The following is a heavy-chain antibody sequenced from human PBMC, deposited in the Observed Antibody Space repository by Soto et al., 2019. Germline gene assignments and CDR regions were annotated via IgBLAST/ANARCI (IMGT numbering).Heavy chain of an antibody. CDR3: ARGITGTVSYYYGMDV. CDR2: IIPIFGTA. Sequence: QVQLVQSGAEVKKPGSSVKVSCKASGGTFSSYAISWVRQAPGQGLEWMGGIIPIFGTANYAQKFQGRVTITADESTSTAYMEVSSLRSEDTAVYYCARGITGTVSYYYGMDVWGQGTTVTVSS. D-gene: IGHD1-20*01. V-gene: IGHV1-69*12. CDR1: GGTFSSYA. J-gene: IGHJ6*02.